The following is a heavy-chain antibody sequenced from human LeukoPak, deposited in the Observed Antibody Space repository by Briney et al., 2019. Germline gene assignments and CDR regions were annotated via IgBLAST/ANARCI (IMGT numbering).Heavy chain of an antibody. Sequence: GSLRLSCAASGFTFSSYAMSWIRQPPGKGLEWIGEINHSGSTNYNPSLKSRVTISVDTSKNQFSLKLSSVTAADTAVYYCARGWQYYDFWSGYYTGRPNGMDVWGQGTTVTVSS. CDR2: INHSGST. CDR3: ARGWQYYDFWSGYYTGRPNGMDV. V-gene: IGHV4-34*01. CDR1: GFTFSSYA. J-gene: IGHJ6*02. D-gene: IGHD3-3*01.